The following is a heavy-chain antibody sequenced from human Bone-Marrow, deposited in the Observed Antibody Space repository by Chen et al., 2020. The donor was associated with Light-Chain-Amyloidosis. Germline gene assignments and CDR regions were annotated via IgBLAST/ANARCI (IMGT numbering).Heavy chain of an antibody. CDR1: GGSIRSYF. J-gene: IGHJ4*02. Sequence: HVQLRESGPGLVQASETLSLPCTVSGGSIRSYFWSWIRQSPGKGLEWIGYIYYDGSTHYNPSLKSRVTISQDTSKNQYSLKLNSVTAADTAIYYCARTSGPSHFDYWGQGTLVTVSS. CDR3: ARTSGPSHFDY. D-gene: IGHD3-10*01. V-gene: IGHV4-59*01. CDR2: IYYDGST.